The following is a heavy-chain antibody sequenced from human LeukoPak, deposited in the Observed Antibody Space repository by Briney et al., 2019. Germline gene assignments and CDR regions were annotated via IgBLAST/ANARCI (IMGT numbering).Heavy chain of an antibody. D-gene: IGHD2-2*01. CDR2: IYYSGST. CDR3: ARRTPGPQLDEYVAYFFDH. Sequence: PSQTLSLTCTVSGGSISSGDYYWNWIRQPPGKGLEWIGYIYYSGSTYYNPSLKGRATISVDTSKNQFSLKLSSVSAADTAVYYCARRTPGPQLDEYVAYFFDHWGQGTQVTVSS. J-gene: IGHJ4*02. V-gene: IGHV4-30-4*01. CDR1: GGSISSGDYY.